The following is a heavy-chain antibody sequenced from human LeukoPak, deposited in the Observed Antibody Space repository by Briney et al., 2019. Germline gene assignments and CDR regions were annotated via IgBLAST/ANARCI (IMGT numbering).Heavy chain of an antibody. Sequence: QTGGSLRLSCAASGFIFSNYAMNWVRQAPGKGLEWVSYISSSSSTIYYADSVKGRFTISRDNAKNSLYLQMNSLRAEDTAVYYCARDLGQYYDTSDNWFDPWGQGTLVTVSS. CDR3: ARDLGQYYDTSDNWFDP. CDR1: GFIFSNYA. D-gene: IGHD3-22*01. CDR2: ISSSSSTI. J-gene: IGHJ5*02. V-gene: IGHV3-48*01.